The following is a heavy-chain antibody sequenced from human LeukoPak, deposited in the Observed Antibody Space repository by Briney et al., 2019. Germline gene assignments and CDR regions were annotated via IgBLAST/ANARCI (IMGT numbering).Heavy chain of an antibody. J-gene: IGHJ4*02. CDR2: INHSGST. CDR3: ARLVAVEDPPLSFDY. Sequence: KPSETLSLTCAVYGGSFSGYYWSWIRQPPGKGLEWIGEINHSGSTNYSPSLKSRVTISVDTSKNQFSLKLSSVTAADTAVYYCARLVAVEDPPLSFDYWGQGTLVTVSS. V-gene: IGHV4-34*01. CDR1: GGSFSGYY. D-gene: IGHD6-19*01.